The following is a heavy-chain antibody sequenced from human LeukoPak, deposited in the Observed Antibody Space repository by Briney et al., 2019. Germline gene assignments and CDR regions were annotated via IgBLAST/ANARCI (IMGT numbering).Heavy chain of an antibody. V-gene: IGHV3-48*03. CDR3: AGVGWEPLAFDY. J-gene: IGHJ4*02. Sequence: GGSLRLSCAASGFTFSSYEMNWVRQAPGKGLEWVSYISSSGSTIYYADSVKGRFTISRDNAKNSLYLQMNSLRAEDTAVYYCAGVGWEPLAFDYWGQGTLVTVSS. CDR2: ISSSGSTI. CDR1: GFTFSSYE. D-gene: IGHD1-26*01.